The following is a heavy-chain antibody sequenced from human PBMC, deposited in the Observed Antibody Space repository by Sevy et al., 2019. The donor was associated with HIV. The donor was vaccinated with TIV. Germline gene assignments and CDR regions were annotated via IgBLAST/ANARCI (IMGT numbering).Heavy chain of an antibody. J-gene: IGHJ4*02. Sequence: GGSLRLSCAASGFTFSSYAMHWVRQAPGKGLEWVAVISYDGSNKYYADSVKGRFTISRDNSKNTLYLQMNSLRAEDTAVYYCARDLRSDYWGQGTLVAVSS. CDR1: GFTFSSYA. CDR3: ARDLRSDY. V-gene: IGHV3-30-3*01. CDR2: ISYDGSNK.